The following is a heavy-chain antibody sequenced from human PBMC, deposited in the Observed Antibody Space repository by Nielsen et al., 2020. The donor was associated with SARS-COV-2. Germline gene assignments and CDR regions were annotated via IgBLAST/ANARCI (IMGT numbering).Heavy chain of an antibody. CDR2: IYYSGST. Sequence: LRLSCTVSGGSISSGDYYWSWIRQPPGKGLEWIGYIYYSGSTYYNPSLKSRVTISVDTSKNQFSLKLSSVTAADTAVYYCTQGSSNDYWGQGTLVTVSS. CDR3: TQGSSNDY. CDR1: GGSISSGDYY. J-gene: IGHJ4*02. V-gene: IGHV4-30-4*03. D-gene: IGHD6-6*01.